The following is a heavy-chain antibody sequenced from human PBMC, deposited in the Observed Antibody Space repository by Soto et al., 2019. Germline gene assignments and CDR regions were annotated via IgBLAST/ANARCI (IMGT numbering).Heavy chain of an antibody. CDR1: GYSFTSYW. CDR3: ARTNFYYYDSSGYYGAFDI. D-gene: IGHD3-22*01. CDR2: IYPGDSDT. V-gene: IGHV5-51*04. Sequence: GESLKISCKGSGYSFTSYWIGWVRQMPGKGLEWMGIIYPGDSDTRYSPSFQGQVTISADKPISTAYLQWSSLKASDTAMYYCARTNFYYYDSSGYYGAFDIWGQGTMVTVSS. J-gene: IGHJ3*02.